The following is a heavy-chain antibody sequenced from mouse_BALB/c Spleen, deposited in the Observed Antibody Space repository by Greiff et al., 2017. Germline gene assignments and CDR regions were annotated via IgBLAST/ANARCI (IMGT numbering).Heavy chain of an antibody. CDR2: IFPASGST. V-gene: IGHV1S40*01. Sequence: QVQLKQSGPELVRPGASVKLSCTASGYTFITYGMYWVQQRPGQGLEWIGQIFPASGSTNYNEMFEGKATLTVDTSSSTAYMQLSSLTSEDSAVYYCARRDYDYFDDWGQGTTLTVSS. J-gene: IGHJ2*01. D-gene: IGHD2-4*01. CDR3: ARRDYDYFDD. CDR1: GYTFITYG.